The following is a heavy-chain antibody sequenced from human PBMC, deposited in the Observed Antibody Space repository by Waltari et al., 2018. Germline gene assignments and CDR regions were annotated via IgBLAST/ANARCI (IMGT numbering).Heavy chain of an antibody. Sequence: EVQLLESGGGLVQPGGSLRLSCAASGFTFSSYAMSWVRQAPGKGLEWVSAISGSGGSTYYADSVKGRFTISRDNSKNTLYLQMNSLRAEDMAVYYCAKGPHYYYDSSGSVDYWGQGTLVTVSS. V-gene: IGHV3-23*01. CDR1: GFTFSSYA. CDR2: ISGSGGST. CDR3: AKGPHYYYDSSGSVDY. D-gene: IGHD3-22*01. J-gene: IGHJ4*02.